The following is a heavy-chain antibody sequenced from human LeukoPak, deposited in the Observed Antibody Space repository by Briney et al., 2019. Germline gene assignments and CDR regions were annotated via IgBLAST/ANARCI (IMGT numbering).Heavy chain of an antibody. CDR2: IYYSGST. J-gene: IGHJ5*02. CDR1: GGSVSSGSYY. D-gene: IGHD2-15*01. CDR3: ARGDCSGGSCYYEGNWFDP. Sequence: SETLSLTCTASGGSVSSGSYYWSWIRQPPGKGLEWIGYIYYSGSTNYNPSLKSRVTISVDTSKNQFSLKLSSVTAADTAVYYCARGDCSGGSCYYEGNWFDPWGQGTLVTASS. V-gene: IGHV4-61*01.